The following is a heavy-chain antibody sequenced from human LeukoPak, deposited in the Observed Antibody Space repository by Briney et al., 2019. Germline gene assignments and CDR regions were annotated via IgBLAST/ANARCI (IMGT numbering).Heavy chain of an antibody. CDR1: GFTLSNAW. CDR3: ATIAAAMTFDY. D-gene: IGHD2-2*01. J-gene: IGHJ4*02. Sequence: GGSLRLSCAASGFTLSNAWMSWVRQVPGKGLEWVGRIKGKTDGGTTDYAAPAKGRFTISRNDSKNTLYLQMYSLKTEDTAVYYCATIAAAMTFDYWGQGTLVTVSS. V-gene: IGHV3-15*01. CDR2: IKGKTDGGTT.